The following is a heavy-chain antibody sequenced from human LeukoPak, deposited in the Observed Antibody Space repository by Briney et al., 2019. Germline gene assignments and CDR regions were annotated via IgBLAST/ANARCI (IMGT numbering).Heavy chain of an antibody. CDR1: GYTFTGYY. J-gene: IGHJ6*03. D-gene: IGHD4-11*01. CDR3: ARDRQPLSNLDYYYYMDV. V-gene: IGHV1-2*02. CDR2: INPNSGGT. Sequence: ASVKVSCKASGYTFTGYYMHWVRQAPGQGLEWMGWINPNSGGTNYAQKFQGRVTMTRDTSISTAYMELSRLRSDDTAVHYCARDRQPLSNLDYYYYMDVWGKGTTVTVSS.